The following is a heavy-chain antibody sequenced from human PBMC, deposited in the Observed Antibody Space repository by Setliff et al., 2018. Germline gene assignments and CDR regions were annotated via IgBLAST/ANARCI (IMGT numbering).Heavy chain of an antibody. Sequence: ASVKVSCKVSGYTLTELSMHWVRQAPGKGLEWMGGFDPEDGETIYAQKFQGRVTITEDTSTDTAYMELSSLRSEDTAVYYCATNSGGNTIDAFDIWGQGTMVTVSS. CDR2: FDPEDGET. CDR1: GYTLTELS. D-gene: IGHD2-15*01. J-gene: IGHJ3*02. CDR3: ATNSGGNTIDAFDI. V-gene: IGHV1-24*01.